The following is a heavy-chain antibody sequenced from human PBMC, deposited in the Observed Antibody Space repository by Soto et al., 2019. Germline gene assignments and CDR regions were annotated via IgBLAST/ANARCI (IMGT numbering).Heavy chain of an antibody. CDR3: TTDLGRYSSSWSLYYYYYGMDV. Sequence: GGSLRLSCAASGFTFTTAWINWVRQAPGKGLEWVGRIKSKTDGGTPDFAAPVRGRFAISRDDSKSMVYLQMNSLKTEDTAVYYCTTDLGRYSSSWSLYYYYYGMDVWGQGTTVTVSS. CDR1: GFTFTTAW. CDR2: IKSKTDGGTP. V-gene: IGHV3-15*07. J-gene: IGHJ6*02. D-gene: IGHD6-13*01.